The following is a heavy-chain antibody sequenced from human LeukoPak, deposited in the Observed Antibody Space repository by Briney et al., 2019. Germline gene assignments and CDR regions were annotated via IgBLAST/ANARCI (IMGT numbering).Heavy chain of an antibody. CDR1: GFTFSDYY. Sequence: GGSLRLSCAASGFTFSDYYMSWIRQAPGKGLEWVSYISSSSSYTNYADSVKGRFTISRDNAKNSLYLQMNSLRAEDTAVYYCARAKEQWPARPLDYWGQGTLVTVSS. D-gene: IGHD6-19*01. CDR2: ISSSSSYT. J-gene: IGHJ4*02. V-gene: IGHV3-11*06. CDR3: ARAKEQWPARPLDY.